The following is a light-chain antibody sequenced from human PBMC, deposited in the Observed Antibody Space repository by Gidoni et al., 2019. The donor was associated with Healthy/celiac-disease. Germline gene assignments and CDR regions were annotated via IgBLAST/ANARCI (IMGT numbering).Light chain of an antibody. J-gene: IGKJ1*01. CDR2: AAS. CDR1: QTISTY. CDR3: QQSYSMPRT. V-gene: IGKV1-39*01. Sequence: VTITCRASQTISTYLNWYQQRPGEAPKLLVYAASSLQRGVPSRFSATESGTDFTLTINGLQPEDFATYYCQQSYSMPRTFXQXTKVEV.